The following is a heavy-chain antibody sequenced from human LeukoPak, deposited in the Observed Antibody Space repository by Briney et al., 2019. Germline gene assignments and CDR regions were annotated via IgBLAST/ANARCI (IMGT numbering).Heavy chain of an antibody. CDR2: IKYDGSEI. V-gene: IGHV3-7*01. CDR3: TRDIFDY. Sequence: PGGSLRLSCVASGFTFSSYWMGWVRQAPGKGLEWVANIKYDGSEIHYVDSVKGRFTISRDNAKNSLILQMDSLRAEDAAVYYCTRDIFDYWGQGTLVTVSS. J-gene: IGHJ4*02. CDR1: GFTFSSYW.